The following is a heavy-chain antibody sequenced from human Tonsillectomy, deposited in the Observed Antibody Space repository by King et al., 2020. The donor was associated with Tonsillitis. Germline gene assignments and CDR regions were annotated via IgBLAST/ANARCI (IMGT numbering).Heavy chain of an antibody. V-gene: IGHV1-2*02. Sequence: VQLVESGAEVKKPGASVRVSCKASGYTFTGYYIHWVRQAPGQGLEWLGWMNPNNVDTNFALNFEGRVTMTMDTSIGTAHMELRRLTSDDTAVYFCAREGDRTPAMWYWGQGTLVTVSS. CDR1: GYTFTGYY. CDR2: MNPNNVDT. D-gene: IGHD2-15*01. J-gene: IGHJ4*02. CDR3: AREGDRTPAMWY.